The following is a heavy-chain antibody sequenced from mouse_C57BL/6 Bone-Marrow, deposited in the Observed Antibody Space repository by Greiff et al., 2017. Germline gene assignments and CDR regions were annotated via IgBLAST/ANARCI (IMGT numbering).Heavy chain of an antibody. V-gene: IGHV2-9-1*01. CDR1: GFSLTSYA. D-gene: IGHD1-1*01. J-gene: IGHJ2*01. CDR3: ARGAVGGY. Sequence: VQLMESGPGLVAPSQSLSITCTVSGFSLTSYAISWVRQPPGQGLEWLGVIWTGGGTTYNSALKSTLSISKENANSQVFLKMNRLTTDDTARYYWARGAVGGYWGQGTTVTVSA. CDR2: IWTGGGT.